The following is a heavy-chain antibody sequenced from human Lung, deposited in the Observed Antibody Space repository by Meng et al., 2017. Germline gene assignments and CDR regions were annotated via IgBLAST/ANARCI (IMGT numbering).Heavy chain of an antibody. CDR3: ARGRMVVAATPSDY. CDR1: GFTFSSYS. J-gene: IGHJ4*02. CDR2: ISSSST. V-gene: IGHV3-21*01. D-gene: IGHD2-15*01. Sequence: EVQLVESGGGLVKPGGSLRLSCAASGFTFSSYSMNWVRQAPGKGLEWVSSISSSSTYADSVKGRFTISRDNAKNSLYLQMNSLRAEDTAVYYCARGRMVVAATPSDYWGQGTLVTVSS.